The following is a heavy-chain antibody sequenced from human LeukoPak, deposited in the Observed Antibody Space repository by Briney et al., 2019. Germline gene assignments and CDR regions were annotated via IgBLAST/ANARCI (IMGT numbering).Heavy chain of an antibody. CDR1: GGTFSSYA. Sequence: SVKVSCKASGGTFSSYAISWVRQAPGQGLEWMGGIIPIFGTTNYAQKFQGRVTITADKSTSTAYMELSSLRSEDTAVYYCASGGYCSGGSCYPGYFDYWGQGTLVTVSS. V-gene: IGHV1-69*06. J-gene: IGHJ4*02. D-gene: IGHD2-15*01. CDR3: ASGGYCSGGSCYPGYFDY. CDR2: IIPIFGTT.